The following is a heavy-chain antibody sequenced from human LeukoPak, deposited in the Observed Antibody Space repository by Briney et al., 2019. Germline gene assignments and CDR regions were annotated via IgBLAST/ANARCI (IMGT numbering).Heavy chain of an antibody. V-gene: IGHV4-34*01. Sequence: SETLSLTCAVYGGSFSGYYWSWIRQPPGKGLGWIGEINHSGGTYYNPSLKSRVTISVDTSKNQFSLKLSSVTAADTAVYYCARSGGPADYWGQGTLVTVSS. CDR1: GGSFSGYY. D-gene: IGHD3-16*01. J-gene: IGHJ4*02. CDR2: INHSGGT. CDR3: ARSGGPADY.